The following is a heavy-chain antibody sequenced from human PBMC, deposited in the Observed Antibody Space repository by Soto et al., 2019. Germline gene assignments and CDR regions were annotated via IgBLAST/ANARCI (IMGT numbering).Heavy chain of an antibody. V-gene: IGHV1-2*02. J-gene: IGHJ5*02. D-gene: IGHD6-13*01. CDR1: GYTFTGYY. CDR3: ARPRRRIAAAGTTGWFDP. CDR2: INPNSGGT. Sequence: GASVKVSCKASGYTFTGYYMHWVRQAPGQGLEWMGWINPNSGGTNYAQKFQGRVTMTRDTSVSTAYMELSRLRSDDTAVYYCARPRRRIAAAGTTGWFDPWGQGXLVTVSS.